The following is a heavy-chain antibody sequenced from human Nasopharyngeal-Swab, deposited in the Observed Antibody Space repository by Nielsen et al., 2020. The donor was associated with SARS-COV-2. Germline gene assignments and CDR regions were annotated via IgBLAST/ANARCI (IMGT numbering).Heavy chain of an antibody. CDR2: IIPIFGTA. CDR1: GGTFSSYA. Sequence: SVKVSCKDSGGTFSSYAISWVRQAPGQGLEWMGGIIPIFGTANFAQKFQGRVTITADESTSTAYMQLGSRRSDDTAVYYCARGGYYGSGSYFHYYYGMDVWGQGTTVTVSS. V-gene: IGHV1-69*13. D-gene: IGHD3-10*01. CDR3: ARGGYYGSGSYFHYYYGMDV. J-gene: IGHJ6*02.